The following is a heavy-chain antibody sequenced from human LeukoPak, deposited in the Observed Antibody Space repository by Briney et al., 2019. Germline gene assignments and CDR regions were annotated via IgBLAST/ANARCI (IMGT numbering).Heavy chain of an antibody. V-gene: IGHV3-30*03. CDR3: ARGSEWELLSCDY. CDR2: ISYDGSNK. J-gene: IGHJ4*02. CDR1: GFTFGSYG. Sequence: GGSLRLSCAASGFTFGSYGMHWIRQAPGKGLEWVAVISYDGSNKYYADSVKGRFTISRDNAKNSLYLQMNSLGAEDTAVYYCARGSEWELLSCDYWGQGTVVTVSS. D-gene: IGHD1-26*01.